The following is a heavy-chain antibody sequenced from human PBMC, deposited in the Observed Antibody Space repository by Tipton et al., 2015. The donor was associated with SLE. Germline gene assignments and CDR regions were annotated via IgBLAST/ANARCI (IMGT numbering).Heavy chain of an antibody. CDR2: IYTSGST. D-gene: IGHD6-13*01. CDR1: GGSISSGSYY. V-gene: IGHV4-61*02. J-gene: IGHJ6*03. Sequence: TLSLTCTVYGGSISSGSYYWSWIRQPAGKGLEWIGRIYTSGSTKYNPSLKSRFTISVHTPKKQFSLKLSSVTAADTAVYYCARAIAYQQLAPMDVWGKGTTVTVPS. CDR3: ARAIAYQQLAPMDV.